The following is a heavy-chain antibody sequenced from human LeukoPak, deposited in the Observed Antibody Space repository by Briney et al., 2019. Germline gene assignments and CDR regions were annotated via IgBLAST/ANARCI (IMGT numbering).Heavy chain of an antibody. Sequence: SETLSLTCTVSGGSISSGGYYWSWIRQHPGKGLEWIGYIYYSGSTYYNPSLKSRVTISVDTSKNQFSLELSSVTAADTAVYYCARDRYNWNYPGIMDYYYYGMDVWGQGTTVTVSS. D-gene: IGHD1-7*01. CDR3: ARDRYNWNYPGIMDYYYYGMDV. J-gene: IGHJ6*02. V-gene: IGHV4-31*03. CDR1: GGSISSGGYY. CDR2: IYYSGST.